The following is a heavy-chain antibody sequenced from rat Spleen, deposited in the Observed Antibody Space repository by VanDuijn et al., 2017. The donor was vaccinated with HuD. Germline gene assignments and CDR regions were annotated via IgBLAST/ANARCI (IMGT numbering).Heavy chain of an antibody. CDR2: ISYSGST. J-gene: IGHJ2*01. D-gene: IGHD1-4*01. V-gene: IGHV3-1*01. CDR1: GYSITSNY. Sequence: EVQLQESGPGLVKPSQSLSLTCSVTGYSITSNYWVWIRKFPGNKMEWIGHISYSGSTRYNPSLKSRISITRDTSKNQFFLQLNSVTTEDTATYYCVRSVGYTYSLFDYWGQGVMVTVSS. CDR3: VRSVGYTYSLFDY.